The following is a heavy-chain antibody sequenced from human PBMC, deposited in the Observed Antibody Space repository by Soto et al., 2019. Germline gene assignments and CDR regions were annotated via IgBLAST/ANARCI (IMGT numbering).Heavy chain of an antibody. J-gene: IGHJ2*01. CDR1: GFTFSSYS. V-gene: IGHV3-48*01. CDR2: ISSSSSTI. D-gene: IGHD3-22*01. CDR3: PRDLGRHYYDSTTGWYFDL. Sequence: EVQLVESGGGLVQPGGSLRLSCAASGFTFSSYSMNWVRQAPGKGLEWVSYISSSSSTIYYADSVKGGFTISRDNAKNSLYLQRTSLKAEDTAVYYCPRDLGRHYYDSTTGWYFDLWGRGTLVTVSS.